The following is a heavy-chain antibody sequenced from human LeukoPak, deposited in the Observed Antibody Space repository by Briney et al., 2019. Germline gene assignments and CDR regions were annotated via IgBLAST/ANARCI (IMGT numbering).Heavy chain of an antibody. D-gene: IGHD3-9*01. CDR3: ARDFDWGPDY. Sequence: GASVKVSCKTSGFTFTDHYFHWVRQAPGQGLEWMGWINGKRGDTNYAQKFQDRVTMTRDTPISTFYIQLSSLTADDTAVYYCARDFDWGPDYWGQGTLVTVSS. CDR2: INGKRGDT. J-gene: IGHJ4*02. V-gene: IGHV1-2*02. CDR1: GFTFTDHY.